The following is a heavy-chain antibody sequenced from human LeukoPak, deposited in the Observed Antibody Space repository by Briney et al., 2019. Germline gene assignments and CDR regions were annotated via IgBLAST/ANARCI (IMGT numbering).Heavy chain of an antibody. J-gene: IGHJ4*02. Sequence: GGSLRLSCAASGSTFSSYAMHWVRQAPGKGLEWVAVISYDGSNKYYADSVKGRFTISRDNSKNTLYLQMNSLRAEDTAVYYCARSDFDYWGQGTLVTVSS. V-gene: IGHV3-30*04. CDR1: GSTFSSYA. CDR3: ARSDFDY. CDR2: ISYDGSNK.